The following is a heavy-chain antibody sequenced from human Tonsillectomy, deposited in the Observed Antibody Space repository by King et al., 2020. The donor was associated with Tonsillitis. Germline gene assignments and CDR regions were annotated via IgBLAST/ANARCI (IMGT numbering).Heavy chain of an antibody. J-gene: IGHJ6*02. D-gene: IGHD1-14*01. V-gene: IGHV3-30*04. CDR3: ARPYRTGHDYYYYGMDV. CDR1: GFTFSTYA. Sequence: VQLVESGGGVVQPGRSLRLSCAASGFTFSTYAMHWVRQAPGKGLEWVAVISYDGSDKYYADSVKGRFTISRDNSKNTLYLQMNSLRAEDTAVYYCARPYRTGHDYYYYGMDVWGQGTTVTVSS. CDR2: ISYDGSDK.